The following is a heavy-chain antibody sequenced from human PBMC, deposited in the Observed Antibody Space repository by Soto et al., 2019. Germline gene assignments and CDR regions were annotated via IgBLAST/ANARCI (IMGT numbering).Heavy chain of an antibody. CDR2: ISGSGGST. J-gene: IGHJ4*02. CDR1: GFTCSSYA. CDR3: AKAPSIAAAGVTGFDY. D-gene: IGHD6-13*01. V-gene: IGHV3-23*01. Sequence: GGSLRLSCSASGFTCSSYAMSWFRQAPGKGLEWVSAISGSGGSTYYADSVKGRFTISRDNSKNTLYLQMNSLRAEDTAVYYCAKAPSIAAAGVTGFDYWGQGTLVTVSS.